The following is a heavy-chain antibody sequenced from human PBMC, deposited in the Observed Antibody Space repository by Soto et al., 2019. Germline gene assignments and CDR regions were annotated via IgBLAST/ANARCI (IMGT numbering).Heavy chain of an antibody. J-gene: IGHJ5*02. Sequence: GGSLRLSCAASGFTVSNTYITWVRQPPWKGLECVSVIYTAGVTNYADSVKGRFIISRDNSKNTLYLQMNSLRAEDTAVYYCARALPVAKGGFDPCGQGTLLTVSS. CDR3: ARALPVAKGGFDP. V-gene: IGHV3-53*01. CDR1: GFTVSNTY. CDR2: IYTAGVT.